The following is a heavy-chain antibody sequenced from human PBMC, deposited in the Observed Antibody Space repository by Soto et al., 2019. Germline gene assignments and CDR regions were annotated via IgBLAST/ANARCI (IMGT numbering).Heavy chain of an antibody. V-gene: IGHV3-7*01. CDR2: IKQDGSEK. CDR1: GFTFSSYS. D-gene: IGHD3-10*01. Sequence: GGSLRLSCAASGFTFSSYSMNWVRQAPGKGLEWVANIKQDGSEKYYVDSVKGRFTISRDNAKNSLYLQMNSLRAEDTAVYYCARDPYYYGSGSYDYWGQGTLVTVSS. J-gene: IGHJ4*02. CDR3: ARDPYYYGSGSYDY.